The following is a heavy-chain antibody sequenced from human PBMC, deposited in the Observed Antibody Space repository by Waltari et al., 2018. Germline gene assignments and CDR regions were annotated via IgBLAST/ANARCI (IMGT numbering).Heavy chain of an antibody. V-gene: IGHV1-69*05. CDR3: AREGCSGGSCYGAFDI. D-gene: IGHD2-15*01. Sequence: QVQLVQSGAEVKKPGSSVKVSCKASGGTFSSYAISWVRQAPGQGLEWMGGIIPIFGTANYAQKFQGRVTITTDESTSTAYMELSSLRSEVTAVYYCAREGCSGGSCYGAFDIWGQGTMVTVSS. CDR1: GGTFSSYA. J-gene: IGHJ3*02. CDR2: IIPIFGTA.